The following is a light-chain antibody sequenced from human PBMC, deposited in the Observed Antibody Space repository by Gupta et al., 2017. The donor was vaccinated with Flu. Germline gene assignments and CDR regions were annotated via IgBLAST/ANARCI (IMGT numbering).Light chain of an antibody. J-gene: IGLJ2*01. V-gene: IGLV2-14*01. Sequence: SALTQPASVSGSPGQSITISCTGTSSDVGGYNYVSWYHQHPGKAPNLMIYEVSNRPAGVATRFSGSKAGNTASLTISGLQAEDEADYYCSSDTSSSTVVFGGGTKLTVL. CDR3: SSDTSSSTVV. CDR2: EVS. CDR1: SSDVGGYNY.